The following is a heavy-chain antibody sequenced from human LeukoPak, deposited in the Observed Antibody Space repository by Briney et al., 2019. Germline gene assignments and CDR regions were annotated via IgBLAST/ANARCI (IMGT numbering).Heavy chain of an antibody. CDR1: GYSISRGYY. V-gene: IGHV4-38-2*01. CDR3: ARRRSGSYLDY. Sequence: SETLSLTCGVSGYSISRGYYWGWIRQPPGRGLEWIGYTYYSGSTNYNPSLKSRVTISLDTSKNQFSLNLSPVTAADTAVYYCARRRSGSYLDYWGQGTLVTVSS. J-gene: IGHJ4*02. CDR2: TYYSGST. D-gene: IGHD1-26*01.